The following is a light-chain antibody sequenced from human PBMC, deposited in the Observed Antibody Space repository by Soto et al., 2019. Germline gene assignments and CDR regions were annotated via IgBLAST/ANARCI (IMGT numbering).Light chain of an antibody. CDR1: SSDVGGYNY. Sequence: QSALTQPASVSGSPGQSITISCTGTSSDVGGYNYVSWYQQHPGKAPKLMIYEVSNRPSGVSNRFSGSKSGNTASRTISGLQAEDEADDYCSSYTRSSTQVFGGGTNQTV. CDR3: SSYTRSSTQV. J-gene: IGLJ3*02. V-gene: IGLV2-14*01. CDR2: EVS.